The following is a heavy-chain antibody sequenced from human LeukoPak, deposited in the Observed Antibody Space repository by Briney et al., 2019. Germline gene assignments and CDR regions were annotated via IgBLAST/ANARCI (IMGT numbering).Heavy chain of an antibody. CDR1: GYSISNGYY. V-gene: IGHV4-38-2*01. D-gene: IGHD1-14*01. J-gene: IGHJ4*02. CDR2: INHSGST. Sequence: SETLSLTCAVSGYSISNGYYWGWIRQPPGKGLEWIGEINHSGSTNYNPSLKSRVTISVDTSKNQFSLKLSSVTAADTAVYYCASLITGYYFDYWGQGTLVTVSS. CDR3: ASLITGYYFDY.